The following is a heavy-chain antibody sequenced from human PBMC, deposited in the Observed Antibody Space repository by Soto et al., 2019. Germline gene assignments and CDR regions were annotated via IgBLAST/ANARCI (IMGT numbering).Heavy chain of an antibody. CDR1: GFTVSSNY. CDR2: IYSGGST. J-gene: IGHJ4*02. D-gene: IGHD6-19*01. CDR3: AGQWLATNFDY. V-gene: IGHV3-66*04. Sequence: EVQLVESGGGLVRPGGSLRLSCAASGFTVSSNYMSWVRQAPGKGLEWVSVIYSGGSTYYADSVKGRFTISRDNSKNTLYLQMNSLRAEDTAVYYCAGQWLATNFDYWGQGTLVTVSS.